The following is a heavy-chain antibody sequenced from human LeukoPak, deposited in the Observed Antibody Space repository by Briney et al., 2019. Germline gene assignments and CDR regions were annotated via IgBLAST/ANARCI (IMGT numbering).Heavy chain of an antibody. Sequence: SETLSLTCTVSRGSISGSIRSFYWSWLRQPPGKGLEWIGYISSSGSVNDNPSLRSRVTISVDTSKNQFFLNLSSVSAADTAVYYCARIPLGYSGAYYFDYWGQGTLVTVSP. CDR2: ISSSGSV. CDR1: RGSISGSIRSFY. J-gene: IGHJ4*02. V-gene: IGHV4-4*09. CDR3: ARIPLGYSGAYYFDY. D-gene: IGHD5-12*01.